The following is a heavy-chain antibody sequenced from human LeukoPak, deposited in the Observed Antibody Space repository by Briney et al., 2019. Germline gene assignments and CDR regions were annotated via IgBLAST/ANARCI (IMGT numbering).Heavy chain of an antibody. CDR3: AKDLRLLYYYDSSGYSFDY. V-gene: IGHV3-23*01. CDR1: GFTFSSYA. Sequence: GGSLRLSCAASGFTFSSYAMSWVRQAPGKGLEWVSAISGSGGSTYYADSVKGRFTISRDNSKNTLYLQMNSLRAEDTAVYYCAKDLRLLYYYDSSGYSFDYWGQGTLVTVSS. D-gene: IGHD3-22*01. J-gene: IGHJ4*02. CDR2: ISGSGGST.